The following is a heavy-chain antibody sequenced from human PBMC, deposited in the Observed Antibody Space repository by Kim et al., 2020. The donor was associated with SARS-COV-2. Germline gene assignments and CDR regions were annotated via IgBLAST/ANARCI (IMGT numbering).Heavy chain of an antibody. CDR2: INTKIGSP. CDR3: ARDIGYCSGINCLPSWFGP. J-gene: IGHJ5*02. V-gene: IGHV7-4-1*02. Sequence: ASVKVSCKASGYTFTDFAMNWVRQAPGQGLEWMGWINTKIGSPDYAQGFTGRFVFSVDTSVSTAYLEISSLKAEDTAVYFCARDIGYCSGINCLPSWFGPWGQGTLVTVPS. CDR1: GYTFTDFA. D-gene: IGHD2-15*01.